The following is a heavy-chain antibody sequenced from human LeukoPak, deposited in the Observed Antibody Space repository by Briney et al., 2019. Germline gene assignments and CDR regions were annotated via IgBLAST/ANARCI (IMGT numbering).Heavy chain of an antibody. CDR1: GFTFSSYS. J-gene: IGHJ3*02. CDR3: ARRVASANDAFDI. CDR2: ISSGSTYI. V-gene: IGHV3-21*01. Sequence: PGGSLRRSCAASGFTFSSYSRNWVRQAPGKGLEWVSSISSGSTYIYYGDSLKGRFTISRDNAKNSLYLQMNSLKAEDTAVYYCARRVASANDAFDIWGQGTMVTVSS. D-gene: IGHD6-13*01.